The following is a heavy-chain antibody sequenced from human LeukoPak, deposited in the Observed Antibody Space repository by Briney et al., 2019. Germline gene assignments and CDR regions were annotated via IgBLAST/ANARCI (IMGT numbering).Heavy chain of an antibody. CDR3: AKDLDYDILTGTDC. Sequence: QAGGSLRLSCAASGFTFSSYAMSWVRQAPGKGLEWVSAISGSGGSTYYADSVKGRFTISRDNSKNTLYLQMNSLRAEGTAVYYCAKDLDYDILTGTDCWGQGTLVTVSS. V-gene: IGHV3-23*01. CDR1: GFTFSSYA. CDR2: ISGSGGST. D-gene: IGHD3-9*01. J-gene: IGHJ4*02.